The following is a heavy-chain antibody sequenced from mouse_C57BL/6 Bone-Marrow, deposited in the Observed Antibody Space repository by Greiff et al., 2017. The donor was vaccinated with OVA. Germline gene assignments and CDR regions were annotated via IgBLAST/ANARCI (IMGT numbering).Heavy chain of an antibody. Sequence: QVQLQQSGSELRSPGSSVKLSCKDFDSEVFPIAYMSWVRQKPGHGFEWIGGILPSIGRTIYGEKFEDKATLDADTLSNTAYLELNSLTSEDSAIYYCARRGTTDPYWYFDVWGTGTTVTVSS. J-gene: IGHJ1*03. CDR1: DSEVFPIAY. D-gene: IGHD2-12*01. V-gene: IGHV15-2*01. CDR2: ILPSIGRT. CDR3: ARRGTTDPYWYFDV.